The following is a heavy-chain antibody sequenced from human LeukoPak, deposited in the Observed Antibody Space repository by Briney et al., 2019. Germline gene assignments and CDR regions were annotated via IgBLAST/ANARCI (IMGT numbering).Heavy chain of an antibody. CDR1: GYSISSGYY. J-gene: IGHJ4*02. D-gene: IGHD2-15*01. CDR2: IYHSGST. V-gene: IGHV4-38-2*02. Sequence: PSETLSLTCTVSGYSISSGYYWGWIRQPPGKGLEWIGSIYHSGSTYYNPSLKSRVTISVDTSKNQFSLKLSSVTAADTAIYYCARRAGEYSHPYDYWGQGTLVTVSS. CDR3: ARRAGEYSHPYDY.